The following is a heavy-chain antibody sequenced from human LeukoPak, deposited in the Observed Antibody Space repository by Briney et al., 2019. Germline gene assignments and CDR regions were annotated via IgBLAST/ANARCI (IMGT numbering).Heavy chain of an antibody. CDR3: ARPGYCSSTSCYVLGI. D-gene: IGHD2-2*03. CDR2: LFNSGGT. J-gene: IGHJ3*02. V-gene: IGHV4-59*11. CDR1: GASTSTHH. Sequence: PSETLSLTCTVSGASTSTHHWSWIRQPPGKGLEWIGDLFNSGGTSYNASLKSRVTISLDRSKNQFSLKLSSVTAADTAVYYCARPGYCSSTSCYVLGIWGQGTMVTVSS.